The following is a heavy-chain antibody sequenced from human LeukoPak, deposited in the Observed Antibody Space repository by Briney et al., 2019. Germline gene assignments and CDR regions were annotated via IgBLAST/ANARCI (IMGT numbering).Heavy chain of an antibody. CDR3: AHTLKGLRWELYLFDS. Sequence: SGPTLVNPTQTLTLTCTFSGFSLSISGVSVGWIRQPPGKALEWLALIYWNDDKRYSPSLRGRLTITKDTSKNQVVLTMTNMDPVDTATYYCAHTLKGLRWELYLFDSWGQGTLVTVSS. CDR2: IYWNDDK. J-gene: IGHJ4*02. D-gene: IGHD4-23*01. V-gene: IGHV2-5*01. CDR1: GFSLSISGVS.